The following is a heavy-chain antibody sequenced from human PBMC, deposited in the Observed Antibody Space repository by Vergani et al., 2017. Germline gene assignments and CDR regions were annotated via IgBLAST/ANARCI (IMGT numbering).Heavy chain of an antibody. D-gene: IGHD2-2*01. V-gene: IGHV1-8*01. CDR2: MNPNSGNT. Sequence: QVQLVQSGAEVKKPGASVKVSCKASGYTFTSYDINWVRQATGQGLEWMGWMNPNSGNTGYAQKLQGRVTMTTDTATSTAYMELRSLRSDDTAVYYCASCCSTSIQMDVWGQGP. CDR1: GYTFTSYD. CDR3: ASCCSTSIQMDV. J-gene: IGHJ6*02.